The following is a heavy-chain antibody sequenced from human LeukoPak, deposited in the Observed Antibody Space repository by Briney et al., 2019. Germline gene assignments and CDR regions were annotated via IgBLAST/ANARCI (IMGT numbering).Heavy chain of an antibody. J-gene: IGHJ4*02. CDR2: IYHSGIT. Sequence: NPSETLSLTCTVSGYSISSGYYWGWIRPPPGKGLEWIGSIYHSGITYYNPSLKSRVTISVDTSKNQFSLKLSSVTAADTAVYYCARAEMATIRAFDYWGQGTLVTVSS. V-gene: IGHV4-38-2*02. CDR3: ARAEMATIRAFDY. CDR1: GYSISSGYY. D-gene: IGHD5-24*01.